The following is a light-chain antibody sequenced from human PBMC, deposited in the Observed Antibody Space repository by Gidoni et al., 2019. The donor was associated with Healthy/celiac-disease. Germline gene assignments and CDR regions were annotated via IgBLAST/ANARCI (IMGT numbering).Light chain of an antibody. V-gene: IGKV1-39*01. CDR2: AAS. Sequence: DIQLTQSTSSLSASVGDRVTITCRASQSISSYLHWYQQKPGKSPKLLIYAASSLQSGVPSRFSGSGSGTDFTLTISSLQPEDVATYCCQQSYSTVWTFGQGTKVEIK. CDR1: QSISSY. CDR3: QQSYSTVWT. J-gene: IGKJ1*01.